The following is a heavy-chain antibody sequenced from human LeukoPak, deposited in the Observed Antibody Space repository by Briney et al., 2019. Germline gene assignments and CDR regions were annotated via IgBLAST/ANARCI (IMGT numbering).Heavy chain of an antibody. CDR3: ATTLDCSSTSCYEPLVDY. D-gene: IGHD2-2*01. CDR2: IIPIFGTA. Sequence: EASVKVSCTASGGTFSSYAISWVRQAPGQGLEWMGGIIPIFGTANYAQKFQGRVTITADKSTSTAYMELSSLRSEDTAVYYCATTLDCSSTSCYEPLVDYWGQGTLVTVSS. J-gene: IGHJ4*02. CDR1: GGTFSSYA. V-gene: IGHV1-69*06.